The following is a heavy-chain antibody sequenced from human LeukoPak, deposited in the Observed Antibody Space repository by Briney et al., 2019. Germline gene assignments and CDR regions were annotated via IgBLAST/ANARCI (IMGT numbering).Heavy chain of an antibody. D-gene: IGHD1-26*01. J-gene: IGHJ4*02. CDR2: IYYSGST. CDR3: ARRAVGSYFDY. CDR1: GGSIGSSSYY. Sequence: PSETLSLTCTVSGGSIGSSSYYWGWIRQPPGKGLEWIGSIYYSGSTYYNPSLKSRVTISVDTSKDQFSLKLSSVTAADTAVYYCARRAVGSYFDYWGQGTLVTVSS. V-gene: IGHV4-39*07.